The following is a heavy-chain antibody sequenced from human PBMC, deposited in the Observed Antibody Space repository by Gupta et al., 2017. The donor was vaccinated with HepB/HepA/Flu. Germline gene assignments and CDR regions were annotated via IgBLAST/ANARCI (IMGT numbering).Heavy chain of an antibody. CDR3: ARGRIVGADVPGYFQH. D-gene: IGHD1-26*01. CDR1: GFTFADSG. Sequence: EVQLVESGGGVVRPGGSLRLSCAASGFTFADSGMSWFRQAPGKGLEWVSGINWNGGSTGYADSVKGRFTISRDNAKNSLYLQMNSLRAEDTALYYCARGRIVGADVPGYFQHWGQGTLVTVSS. CDR2: INWNGGST. V-gene: IGHV3-20*04. J-gene: IGHJ1*01.